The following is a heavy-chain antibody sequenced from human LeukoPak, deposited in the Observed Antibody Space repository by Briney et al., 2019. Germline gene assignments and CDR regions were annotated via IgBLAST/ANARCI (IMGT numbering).Heavy chain of an antibody. D-gene: IGHD6-19*01. CDR3: ATPGIAVAGAEYYFDY. V-gene: IGHV4-34*01. J-gene: IGHJ4*02. CDR1: GGSFSGYY. Sequence: PSETPSRTCAVYGGSFSGYYWSWIRQPPGKGLEWIGEINHSGSTNYNPSLKSRVTISVDTSKNQFSLKLSSVTAADTAVYYCATPGIAVAGAEYYFDYWGQGTLVTVSS. CDR2: INHSGST.